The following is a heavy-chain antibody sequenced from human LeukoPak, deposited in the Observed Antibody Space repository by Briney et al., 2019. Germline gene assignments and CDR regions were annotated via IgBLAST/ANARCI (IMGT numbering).Heavy chain of an antibody. J-gene: IGHJ4*02. CDR2: ISGSGGST. Sequence: QTGGSLRLSCAASGFSFSSYAMSWVRQAPGKGLEWVSAISGSGGSTYYADSVKGRFTISRDNSKNTLYLQMNSLRAEDTAVYYCASPAATVPFIAAVVIDYWGQGALVTVSS. D-gene: IGHD6-13*01. V-gene: IGHV3-23*01. CDR3: ASPAATVPFIAAVVIDY. CDR1: GFSFSSYA.